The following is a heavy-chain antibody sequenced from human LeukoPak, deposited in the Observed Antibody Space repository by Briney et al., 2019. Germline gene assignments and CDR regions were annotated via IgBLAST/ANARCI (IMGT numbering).Heavy chain of an antibody. V-gene: IGHV1-8*01. Sequence: ASVKVSCKASGYTFTSYDINWVRQATGQGLEWMGWMNPNSGNTGYAQKFQGRVTMTRDTSTSTVYMELSSLRSEDTAVYYCARAVAARYNWFDPWGQGTLVTVSS. CDR1: GYTFTSYD. CDR3: ARAVAARYNWFDP. J-gene: IGHJ5*02. CDR2: MNPNSGNT. D-gene: IGHD6-19*01.